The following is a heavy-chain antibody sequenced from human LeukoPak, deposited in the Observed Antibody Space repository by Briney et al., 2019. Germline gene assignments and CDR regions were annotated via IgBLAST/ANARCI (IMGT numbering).Heavy chain of an antibody. D-gene: IGHD3-22*01. CDR1: GYTFTSYY. V-gene: IGHV1-46*01. Sequence: GASVKVSCKASGYTFTSYYMHWVRQAPGQGLEWMGIINPSGGSTSYAQKFQGRVTMTRDMSTSTVYMELSSLRSEDTAVYYCARGIDTYYYDSSGYYPKGCFDYWGQGTLVTVSS. J-gene: IGHJ4*02. CDR3: ARGIDTYYYDSSGYYPKGCFDY. CDR2: INPSGGST.